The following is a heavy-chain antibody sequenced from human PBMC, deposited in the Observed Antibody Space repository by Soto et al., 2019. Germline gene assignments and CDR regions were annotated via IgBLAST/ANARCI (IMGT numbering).Heavy chain of an antibody. Sequence: GGSLRLSCAASGFTFSNAWMNWVRQAPGKGLEWVGRIKSKTDGGTTDYAAPVKGRFTISRDDSKNTLYLQMNSLKTEDTAVYYCTTDRTGRGRKNDDYWGQGTLVTVSS. CDR3: TTDRTGRGRKNDDY. V-gene: IGHV3-15*07. CDR1: GFTFSNAW. D-gene: IGHD1-1*01. CDR2: IKSKTDGGTT. J-gene: IGHJ4*02.